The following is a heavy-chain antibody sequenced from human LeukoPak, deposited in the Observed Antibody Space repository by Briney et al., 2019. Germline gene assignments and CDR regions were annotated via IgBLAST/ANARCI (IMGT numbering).Heavy chain of an antibody. D-gene: IGHD6-19*01. J-gene: IGHJ1*01. CDR3: TSPQADSGATYFRH. CDR1: GFTLSGST. CDR2: IRSKANSYAT. Sequence: GGSLKLSCAASGFTLSGSTIHWVRQASGKGLEWIGRIRSKANSYATAYAASVKGRFTISRDDAKNTAYLQMDSLKTEDTAVYYCTSPQADSGATYFRHWGQGTLVTVSS. V-gene: IGHV3-73*01.